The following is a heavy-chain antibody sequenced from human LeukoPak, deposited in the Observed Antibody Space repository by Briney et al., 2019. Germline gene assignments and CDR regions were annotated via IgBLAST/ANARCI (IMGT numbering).Heavy chain of an antibody. J-gene: IGHJ4*02. D-gene: IGHD1-26*01. CDR3: ARDSGSGNNDY. CDR2: ISAGNGNT. Sequence: ASVKVSCKASGYTFTNYWIQWVRQAPGQGLEWMGWISAGNGNTKYSQNFQGRVTFISNTSATTAFMELSSLRSEDAAVYYCARDSGSGNNDYWGQGTLVTVSS. V-gene: IGHV1-3*01. CDR1: GYTFTNYW.